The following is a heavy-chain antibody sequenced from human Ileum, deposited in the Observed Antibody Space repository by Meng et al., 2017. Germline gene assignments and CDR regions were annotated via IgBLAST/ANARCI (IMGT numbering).Heavy chain of an antibody. CDR3: ARDVMGIRDGAVEDY. J-gene: IGHJ4*02. D-gene: IGHD5-24*01. CDR1: GGTLSSAGYY. Sequence: QVQLQESGPGLVKPSQTLSPNSTGSGGTLSSAGYYWSWIRQFPGKGLEWIGFIFYTGTTYYNPSLESRVTISVDTSKNQYYLKMNSVTAADTAVYYCARDVMGIRDGAVEDYWGQGTLVTVSS. CDR2: IFYTGTT. V-gene: IGHV4-31*03.